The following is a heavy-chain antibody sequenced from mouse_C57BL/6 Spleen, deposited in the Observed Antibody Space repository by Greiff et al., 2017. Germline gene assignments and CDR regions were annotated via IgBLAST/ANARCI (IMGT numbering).Heavy chain of an antibody. D-gene: IGHD4-1*01. J-gene: IGHJ4*01. CDR2: IGPANGNT. Sequence: VQLQQSVAELVRPGASLKLSCTASGFTFKNTYMHWVKQTPEQGLEWIGRIGPANGNTKYAPKFQGKATIAADTTSNTAYLQLSSLTSEDTAIYYCASGGLGQDDYYAMDYWGQGTSVTVSS. V-gene: IGHV14-3*01. CDR1: GFTFKNTY. CDR3: ASGGLGQDDYYAMDY.